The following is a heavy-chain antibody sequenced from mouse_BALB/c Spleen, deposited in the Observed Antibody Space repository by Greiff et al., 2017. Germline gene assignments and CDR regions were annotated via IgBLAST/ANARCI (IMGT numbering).Heavy chain of an antibody. D-gene: IGHD2-4*01. CDR1: GFTFSNYW. CDR2: IRLKSNNYAT. Sequence: EVKLQESGGGLVQPGGSMKLSCVASGFTFSNYWMNWVRQSPEKGLEWVAEIRLKSNNYATHYAESVIGRFTISRDDSKSSVYLQMNNLRAEDTGIYYCTGPGDYDVWYFDVWGAGTTVTVSS. CDR3: TGPGDYDVWYFDV. V-gene: IGHV6-6*02. J-gene: IGHJ1*01.